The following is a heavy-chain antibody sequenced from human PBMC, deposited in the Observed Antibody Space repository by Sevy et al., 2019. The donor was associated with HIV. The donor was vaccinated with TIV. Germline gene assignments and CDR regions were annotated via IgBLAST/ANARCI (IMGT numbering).Heavy chain of an antibody. CDR2: IRGSGGST. V-gene: IGHV3-23*01. D-gene: IGHD6-6*01. J-gene: IGHJ3*02. CDR3: AKDPPGGSPYDAFDI. Sequence: GGSLRLSCAASGFTFSSYAMSWVRQAPGKGLEWVSAIRGSGGSTYYADSVKGRVTISRDNSKKTLYLQMNSVRAEDTAVYYCAKDPPGGSPYDAFDIWGQGTMVTVSS. CDR1: GFTFSSYA.